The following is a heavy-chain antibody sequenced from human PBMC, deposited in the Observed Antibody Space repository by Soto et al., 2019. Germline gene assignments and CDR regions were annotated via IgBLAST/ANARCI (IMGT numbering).Heavy chain of an antibody. V-gene: IGHV6-1*01. CDR3: AXDSVSSTSYYYYFGMDV. CDR2: TYFRSKWYN. J-gene: IGHJ6*01. CDR1: GASVSSNSAT. Sequence: PSPSLSLTCAISGASVSSNSATWNWIRQSPSRGLGWLGRTYFRSKWYNDYAVSVKSRITINPDTSENQFSLQLNSVTPEDTGMYYCAXDSVSSTSYYYYFGMDVWGQGTTVTVSS. D-gene: IGHD2-2*01.